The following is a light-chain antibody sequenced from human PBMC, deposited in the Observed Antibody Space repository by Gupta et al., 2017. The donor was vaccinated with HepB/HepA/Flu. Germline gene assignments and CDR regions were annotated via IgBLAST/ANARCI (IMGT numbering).Light chain of an antibody. CDR2: GAS. CDR1: QSVSSSY. V-gene: IGKV3-20*01. Sequence: VLTPYPGTLYLSPGERATISCRARQSVSSSYLAWYQQKPGQAPRLLIYGASSRATGIPDRFSGSGYGTEFTLTISRREPEDFAVYYCQHEGTSPWTFGQGTXVEIK. CDR3: QHEGTSPWT. J-gene: IGKJ1*01.